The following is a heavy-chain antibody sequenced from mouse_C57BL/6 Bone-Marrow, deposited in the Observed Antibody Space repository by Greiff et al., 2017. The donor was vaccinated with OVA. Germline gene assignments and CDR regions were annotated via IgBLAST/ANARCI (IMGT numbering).Heavy chain of an antibody. D-gene: IGHD1-1*01. J-gene: IGHJ3*01. Sequence: VQRVESGAELMKPGASVKLSCKATGYTFTGYWIEWVKQRPGHGLEWIGEILPGSGSTNYNEKFKGKATFTADTSSNTAYMQLSSLTTEDSAIYYCARMGVNYGSSPAWFAYWGQGTLVTVSA. V-gene: IGHV1-9*01. CDR1: GYTFTGYW. CDR2: ILPGSGST. CDR3: ARMGVNYGSSPAWFAY.